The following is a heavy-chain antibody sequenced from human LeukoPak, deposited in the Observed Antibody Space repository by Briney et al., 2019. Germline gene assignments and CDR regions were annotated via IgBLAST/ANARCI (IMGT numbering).Heavy chain of an antibody. V-gene: IGHV4-31*03. CDR3: ARDRKVYGDYAKWFDP. CDR1: GGSISSGGYY. D-gene: IGHD4-17*01. Sequence: PSETLSLTCTVSGGSISSGGYYWSWIRQHPGKGLEWIGYIYYSGSTYYNPSLKSRVTISVDTSKNQFSLKLSSVTAADTAVYYCARDRKVYGDYAKWFDPWGQGTLVTVSS. J-gene: IGHJ5*02. CDR2: IYYSGST.